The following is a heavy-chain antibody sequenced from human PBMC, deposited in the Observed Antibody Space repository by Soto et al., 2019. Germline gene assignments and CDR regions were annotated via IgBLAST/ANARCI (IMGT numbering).Heavy chain of an antibody. Sequence: XESLRLSCAASGFTFSSYSMNWVRQAPGKGLEWVSSISSSSSYIYYADSVKGRFTISRDNAKNSLYLQMNSLRAEDTAVYYCARVPGGSYDFWSGYYNWFDPWGQGTLVTVSS. CDR3: ARVPGGSYDFWSGYYNWFDP. D-gene: IGHD3-3*01. CDR2: ISSSSSYI. CDR1: GFTFSSYS. J-gene: IGHJ5*02. V-gene: IGHV3-21*01.